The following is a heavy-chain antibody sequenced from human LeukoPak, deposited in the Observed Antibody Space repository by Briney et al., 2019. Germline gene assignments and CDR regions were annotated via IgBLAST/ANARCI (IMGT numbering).Heavy chain of an antibody. D-gene: IGHD5-24*01. J-gene: IGHJ4*01. CDR1: GFTFSSYA. CDR2: ISYDGSNK. CDR3: AKIEMATIAVDH. Sequence: PGGSLRLSCAASGFTFSSYAMHWVRQAPGKGLEWVAVISYDGSNKYYADSVKGRFTISRDNSKNTLYLQMNSLRTEDTAVYYCAKIEMATIAVDHWGHRTLVTVSS. V-gene: IGHV3-30-3*02.